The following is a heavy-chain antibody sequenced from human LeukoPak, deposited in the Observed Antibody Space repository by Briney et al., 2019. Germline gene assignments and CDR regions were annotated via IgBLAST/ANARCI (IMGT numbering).Heavy chain of an antibody. J-gene: IGHJ4*02. CDR1: GGSISSYY. D-gene: IGHD3-10*01. CDR3: ARVRSSGEPYLDF. CDR2: IYYSGST. V-gene: IGHV4-59*01. Sequence: PSETLSLTCTVSGGSISSYYWSWIRQPPGKGLEWIGYIYYSGSTNYNPSLKSRVTISVDTSKNQFSLELSSVTAADTAVYYCARVRSSGEPYLDFWGQGTLVTVSS.